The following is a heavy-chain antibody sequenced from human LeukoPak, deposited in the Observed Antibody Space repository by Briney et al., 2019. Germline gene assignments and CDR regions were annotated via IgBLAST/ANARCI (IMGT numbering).Heavy chain of an antibody. D-gene: IGHD6-13*01. CDR2: IKSNI. CDR3: ARDDTSSWYQEY. CDR1: GFTFSSYS. V-gene: IGHV3-21*05. J-gene: IGHJ4*02. Sequence: GGSLRLSCAASGFTFSSYSMNWVRQAPGKGLEWVAYIKSNIYYADSVKGRFTISRDNAKNLLYLQMNSLTAEDTGVYYCARDDTSSWYQEYWGQGTLVTVSS.